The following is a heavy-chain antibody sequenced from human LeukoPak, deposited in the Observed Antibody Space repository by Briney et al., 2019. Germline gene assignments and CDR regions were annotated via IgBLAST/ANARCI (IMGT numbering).Heavy chain of an antibody. V-gene: IGHV1-18*01. CDR3: ASYDSSGYFAFDI. CDR2: ISAYNGNT. CDR1: GYTFTIYG. D-gene: IGHD3-22*01. Sequence: VASVTVSFKASGYTFTIYGISGVRQAPGQGGEGMGWISAYNGNTNYAQKLQGRVTLTTDTSTSTAYMELRSLRSDDTAVYYCASYDSSGYFAFDIWGQGTMVTVSS. J-gene: IGHJ3*02.